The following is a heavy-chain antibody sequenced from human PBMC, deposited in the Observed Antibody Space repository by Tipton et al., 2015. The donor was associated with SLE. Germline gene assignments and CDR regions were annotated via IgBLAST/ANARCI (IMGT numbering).Heavy chain of an antibody. CDR2: IYYSGST. V-gene: IGHV4-59*08. D-gene: IGHD6-13*01. J-gene: IGHJ6*02. CDR3: ARSPLVGGMDV. Sequence: TLSLTCTVSGGSISSYYWSWIRQPPGKGLEWIGYIYYSGSTYYNPSLKSRVTISVDTSKNQFSLKLSSVTAADTAVYYCARSPLVGGMDVWGQGTTVTVSS. CDR1: GGSISSYY.